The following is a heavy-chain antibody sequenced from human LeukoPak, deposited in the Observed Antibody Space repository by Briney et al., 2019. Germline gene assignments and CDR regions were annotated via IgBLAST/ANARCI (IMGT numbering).Heavy chain of an antibody. V-gene: IGHV4-4*07. CDR3: ARDAELLGYFDY. Sequence: SETLSLTCTVSGDSISDYDWSWIRQPAGKGLEWIGHIHTSGSTNYNPSLKSRITMSVDTSKNQFSLRLSSVTAADAAVYYCARDAELLGYFDYWGQGTLVTVSS. J-gene: IGHJ4*02. CDR1: GDSISDYD. CDR2: IHTSGST. D-gene: IGHD1-26*01.